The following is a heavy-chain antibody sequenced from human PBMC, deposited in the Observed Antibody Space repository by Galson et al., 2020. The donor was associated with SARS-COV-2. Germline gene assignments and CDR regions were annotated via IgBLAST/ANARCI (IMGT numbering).Heavy chain of an antibody. J-gene: IGHJ3*02. Sequence: GGSLRLSCAASGFTFSDYDMHWVRQASGKSLEWVSLAGSVGDTYYLGSVKGRFIISRDNAKSSLYHQMNSLTAGDTAIYYCTRGQVGNAFDIWGQGTLVTVSS. CDR3: TRGQVGNAFDI. D-gene: IGHD1-26*01. CDR2: AGSVGDT. CDR1: GFTFSDYD. V-gene: IGHV3-13*01.